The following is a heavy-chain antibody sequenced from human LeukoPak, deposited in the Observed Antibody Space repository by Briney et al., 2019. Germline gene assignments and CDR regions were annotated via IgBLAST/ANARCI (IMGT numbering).Heavy chain of an antibody. J-gene: IGHJ4*02. CDR3: ARRTYSSGWYYFDY. CDR1: GFIFSRYW. Sequence: GGSLRLSCAASGFIFSRYWMSWVRQAPGKGLEWVANIKEDGSEKYYVDSVKGRFTISRDNAKNSLYVQMNSLRADDTAVYYCARRTYSSGWYYFDYWGQGTLVTVSS. CDR2: IKEDGSEK. V-gene: IGHV3-7*01. D-gene: IGHD6-19*01.